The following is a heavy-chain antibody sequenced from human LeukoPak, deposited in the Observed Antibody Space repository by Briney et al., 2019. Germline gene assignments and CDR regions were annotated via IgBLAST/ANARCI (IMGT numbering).Heavy chain of an antibody. CDR2: MNHHSGNT. D-gene: IGHD2-2*01. V-gene: IGHV1-8*01. CDR1: GYTFTSYD. Sequence: ASVKVSCRASGYTFTSYDINWVRRDTGQGLEGMGWMNHHSGNTGYAQKFQGRLTITRNTPISTAYMELSSLRSEDTAVYYCAREDCSSTSCHGGWFDRWGQGTLVTVSS. J-gene: IGHJ5*02. CDR3: AREDCSSTSCHGGWFDR.